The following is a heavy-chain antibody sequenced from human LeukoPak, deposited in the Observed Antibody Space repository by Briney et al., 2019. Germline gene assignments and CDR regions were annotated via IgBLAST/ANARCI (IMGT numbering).Heavy chain of an antibody. CDR2: IIPILGIA. J-gene: IGHJ4*02. V-gene: IGHV1-69*04. CDR3: ASLLRGWYNPFDY. Sequence: ASVKVSCKASGGAFSSYAIIWVRQAPGQGLEWMGRIIPILGIANYAQKFQGRVTITADKSTSTAYMELSSLRSEDTAVYYCASLLRGWYNPFDYWGQGTLVTVSS. D-gene: IGHD6-19*01. CDR1: GGAFSSYA.